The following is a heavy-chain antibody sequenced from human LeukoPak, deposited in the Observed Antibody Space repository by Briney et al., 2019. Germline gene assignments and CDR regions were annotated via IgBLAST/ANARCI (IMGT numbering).Heavy chain of an antibody. V-gene: IGHV4-30-4*08. J-gene: IGHJ4*02. D-gene: IGHD2-2*01. CDR2: IHYSGST. Sequence: PSETLSLTCTVSGGSISSGGYYWSWIRQHPGKGLEWIGYIHYSGSTYYNPSLKSRVTISVDTSKNQFSLKLSSVTAADTAVYYCARVGGSTITFDYWGQGTLVTVSS. CDR3: ARVGGSTITFDY. CDR1: GGSISSGGYY.